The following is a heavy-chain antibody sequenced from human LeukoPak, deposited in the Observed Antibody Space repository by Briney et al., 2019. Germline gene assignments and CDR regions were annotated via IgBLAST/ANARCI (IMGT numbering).Heavy chain of an antibody. CDR1: GFTFSSYE. Sequence: GGSLRLSCAASGFTFSSYEMNWVRQAPGKGLEWVSYISSGGSNIYYADSVKGRFTISRDNAKNSLYLQMNSLRAEDTAVYYCARDLFGGIVAFDIWGQGTMVTVCS. CDR2: ISSGGSNI. V-gene: IGHV3-48*03. D-gene: IGHD1-26*01. CDR3: ARDLFGGIVAFDI. J-gene: IGHJ3*02.